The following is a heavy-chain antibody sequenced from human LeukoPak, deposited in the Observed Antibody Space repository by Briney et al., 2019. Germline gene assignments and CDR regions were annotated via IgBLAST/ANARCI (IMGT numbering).Heavy chain of an antibody. V-gene: IGHV1-58*02. Sequence: GTSVKVSCKASGFTFTSSAMQWVRQARGQRLEWIGWIVVGSGNTNYAQKFQGRVTMTRDTSISTAYMELSRLRSDDTAVYYCARVGYYDSSGLIGGYYYYGMDVWGQGTTVTVSS. J-gene: IGHJ6*02. CDR3: ARVGYYDSSGLIGGYYYYGMDV. CDR2: IVVGSGNT. D-gene: IGHD3-22*01. CDR1: GFTFTSSA.